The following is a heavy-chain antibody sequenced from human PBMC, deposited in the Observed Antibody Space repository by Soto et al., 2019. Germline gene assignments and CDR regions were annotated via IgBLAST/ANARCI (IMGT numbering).Heavy chain of an antibody. CDR3: ARDSSLAGRPFDY. J-gene: IGHJ4*02. V-gene: IGHV1-69*08. Sequence: VQLVQSGAEVKKPASSVKVSCKASGGTFSSYTISWVRQAPGQGLEWMGRIIPFLDVANYAQKFQGRVTITADKSTSTAYMELRSLRSEDTAMYYCARDSSLAGRPFDYWGQGTVVTVSS. CDR1: GGTFSSYT. CDR2: IIPFLDVA. D-gene: IGHD6-19*01.